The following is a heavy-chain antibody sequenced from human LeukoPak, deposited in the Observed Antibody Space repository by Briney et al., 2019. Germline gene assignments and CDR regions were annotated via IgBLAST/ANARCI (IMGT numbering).Heavy chain of an antibody. CDR1: GFTFSSYW. Sequence: GGSLRLSCAASGFTFSSYWMSWVRQAPGKWLEWVAFIRYDGSNKYYADSVKGRFTISRDNSKNTLYLQMNSLRAEDTAVYYCAKDYSGSYYYYFDYWGQGTLVTVSS. V-gene: IGHV3-30*02. D-gene: IGHD1-26*01. CDR3: AKDYSGSYYYYFDY. CDR2: IRYDGSNK. J-gene: IGHJ4*02.